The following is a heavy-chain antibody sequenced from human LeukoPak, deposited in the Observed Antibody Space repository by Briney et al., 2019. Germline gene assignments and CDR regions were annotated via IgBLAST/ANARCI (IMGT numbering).Heavy chain of an antibody. J-gene: IGHJ4*02. V-gene: IGHV3-11*04. CDR2: ISSSGSTI. CDR1: GFTFSDYY. Sequence: GGSLRLSCAASGFTFSDYYMSWIRQAPGKGLEWVSYISSSGSTIYYADSVKGRFTISRDNAKNSLYLQMNSLRAEDTAVYYCARDVIFDYDSQYYFDYWGQGTLVTVSS. D-gene: IGHD3-22*01. CDR3: ARDVIFDYDSQYYFDY.